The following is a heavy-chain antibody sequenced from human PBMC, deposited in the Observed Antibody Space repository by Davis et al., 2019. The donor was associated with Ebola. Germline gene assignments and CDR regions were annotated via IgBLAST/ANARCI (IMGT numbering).Heavy chain of an antibody. CDR1: GFTFSSYA. D-gene: IGHD6-19*01. V-gene: IGHV3-21*01. Sequence: GESLKISCAASGFTFSSYAMSWVRQAPGKGLEWVSSISSSSSYIYYADSVKGRFTISRDNAKNSLYLQMNSLRAEDTAVYYCAREGSGWYGYWGQGTLVTVSS. CDR3: AREGSGWYGY. CDR2: ISSSSSYI. J-gene: IGHJ4*02.